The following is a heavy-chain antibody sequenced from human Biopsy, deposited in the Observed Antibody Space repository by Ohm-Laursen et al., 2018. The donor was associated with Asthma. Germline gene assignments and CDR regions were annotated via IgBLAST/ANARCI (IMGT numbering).Heavy chain of an antibody. CDR1: GFTFSSYG. CDR2: IWYDGSNK. V-gene: IGHV3-33*01. D-gene: IGHD3-10*01. CDR3: ARDVVWFREVGGMDV. J-gene: IGHJ6*02. Sequence: SLRLSCAASGFTFSSYGMHWVRQAPGKGLEWVAVIWYDGSNKYYADSVKGRFTISRDNSKNTLYLQMNSLRPEDTAVYYCARDVVWFREVGGMDVWGQGTTVTVSS.